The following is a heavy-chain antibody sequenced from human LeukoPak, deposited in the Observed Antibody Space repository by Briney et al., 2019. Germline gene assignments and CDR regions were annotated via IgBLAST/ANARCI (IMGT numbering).Heavy chain of an antibody. J-gene: IGHJ6*03. V-gene: IGHV1-2*02. CDR1: GYTFTGYY. CDR2: INPNSGGT. D-gene: IGHD6-6*01. Sequence: ASVKVSCKASGYTFTGYYMHWVRQAPGQGLEWMGWINPNSGGTNYAQKFQGRVTMTRDTSISTAYMELSRLRSDDTAVYYCARSLPIAARPGYYYYYYMDVWGKGTTVTVSS. CDR3: ARSLPIAARPGYYYYYYMDV.